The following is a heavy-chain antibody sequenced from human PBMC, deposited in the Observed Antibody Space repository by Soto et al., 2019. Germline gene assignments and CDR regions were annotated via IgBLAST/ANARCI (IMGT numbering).Heavy chain of an antibody. CDR1: GGTFSSYA. V-gene: IGHV1-69*01. J-gene: IGHJ4*02. CDR3: ARESWGVAGNEN. CDR2: IIPIFGTA. Sequence: QVQLVQSGAEVKKPGSSVKVSCKASGGTFSSYAISCVRQAPGQGLEWMGGIIPIFGTANYAQKFQGRVTITADESTSTAYLDLSSLSSEDTAVYYCARESWGVAGNENWGQGTLVTVSS. D-gene: IGHD6-19*01.